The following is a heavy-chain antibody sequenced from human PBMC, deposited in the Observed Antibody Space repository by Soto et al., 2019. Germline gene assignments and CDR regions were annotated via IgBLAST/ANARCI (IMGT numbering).Heavy chain of an antibody. J-gene: IGHJ6*03. CDR3: AKGGYCSSTSCYHYYYYYMDV. CDR2: ISWNSGSI. CDR1: GFTFDDYA. V-gene: IGHV3-9*01. D-gene: IGHD2-2*03. Sequence: GGSLRLSCAASGFTFDDYAMHWVRQAPGKGLEWVSGISWNSGSIGYADSVKGRFTISRDNAKNSLYLQMNSLRAEDTALYYCAKGGYCSSTSCYHYYYYYMDVWGKGTTVTVSS.